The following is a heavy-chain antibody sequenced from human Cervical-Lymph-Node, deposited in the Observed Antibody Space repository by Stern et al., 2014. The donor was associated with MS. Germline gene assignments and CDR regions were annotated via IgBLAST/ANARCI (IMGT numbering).Heavy chain of an antibody. Sequence: EVQLVESGGGLVKPGGSLRLSCAASGFTFSSYSMNWVRQAPGKGLEWVSSISSSSNYIYYADSVKGRFTISRDDAKNSLYLQMNSLRAEDSAVYYCARDPIPAYYFDYWGQGTLVTVSS. CDR3: ARDPIPAYYFDY. V-gene: IGHV3-21*01. CDR2: ISSSSNYI. J-gene: IGHJ4*02. CDR1: GFTFSSYS. D-gene: IGHD2-2*01.